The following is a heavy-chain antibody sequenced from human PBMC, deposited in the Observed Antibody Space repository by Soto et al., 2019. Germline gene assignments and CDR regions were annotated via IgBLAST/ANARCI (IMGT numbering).Heavy chain of an antibody. J-gene: IGHJ1*01. CDR2: INPNSGGT. CDR3: AGFNRSGSAEYFQH. CDR1: GYTFTGYY. D-gene: IGHD1-26*01. V-gene: IGHV1-2*02. Sequence: ASVKVSCKASGYTFTGYYMHWVRQAPGQGLEWMGWINPNSGGTNYAQKFQGRVTMTRDTSISTAYMELSRLRSDDTAVYYCAGFNRSGSAEYFQHWGQGTLVTVSS.